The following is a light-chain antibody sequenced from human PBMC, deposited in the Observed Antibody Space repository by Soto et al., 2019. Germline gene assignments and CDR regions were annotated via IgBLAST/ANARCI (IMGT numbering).Light chain of an antibody. Sequence: QSALTQPPSVSGSPGQSVTISCTGTSSDVGSYNRVSWYQQPPGTAPKLKIYEVSNRPAGVPDRFSGSKSGNTASLTISGLQAEDEADYYCSSYASSSTYFFGTVTKVTV. J-gene: IGLJ1*01. V-gene: IGLV2-18*02. CDR2: EVS. CDR1: SSDVGSYNR. CDR3: SSYASSSTYF.